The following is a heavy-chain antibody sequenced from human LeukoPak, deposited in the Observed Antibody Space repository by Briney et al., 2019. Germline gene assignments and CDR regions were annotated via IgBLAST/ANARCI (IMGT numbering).Heavy chain of an antibody. CDR2: ISGDSAYI. CDR3: AKNFGPGKAFYDR. CDR1: GFTFSNYA. V-gene: IGHV3-23*01. D-gene: IGHD3/OR15-3a*01. Sequence: GGSLRLSCAASGFTFSNYAMTWVRQAPGKGLEWVSAISGDSAYIYYVDSVKGRFTTSRDNSKNTLYLQMNSLRAEDTAMYYCAKNFGPGKAFYDRWGQGTLVTVSS. J-gene: IGHJ5*02.